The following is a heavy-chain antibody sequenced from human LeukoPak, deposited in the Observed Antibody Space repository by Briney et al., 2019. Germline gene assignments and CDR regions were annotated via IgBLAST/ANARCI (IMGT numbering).Heavy chain of an antibody. Sequence: SETLSLTCTVSGGSLSSYYWSWIRQPPGKGLEWIGYIYYSGSTSYNPSLKSRVTISVDTSKNQFSLKLSSVTAADTAVYYCARAEGIAVAGPFFDYWGQGTLVTVSS. CDR3: ARAEGIAVAGPFFDY. D-gene: IGHD6-19*01. CDR1: GGSLSSYY. V-gene: IGHV4-59*01. J-gene: IGHJ4*02. CDR2: IYYSGST.